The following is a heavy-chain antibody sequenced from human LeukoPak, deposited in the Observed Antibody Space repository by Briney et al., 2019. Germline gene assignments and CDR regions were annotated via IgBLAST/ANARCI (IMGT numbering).Heavy chain of an antibody. CDR2: MYNSGSI. CDR1: GGSIRSATHY. Sequence: PSETLSLTCTVSGGSIRSATHYWGWIRQSPGKGLEWIGSMYNSGSISYNPSLRSRVTITVDTSKNQFSLNFNSVTAADTALYFCARNETSGYFDIWGQGTMVTVSS. V-gene: IGHV4-39*01. J-gene: IGHJ3*02. D-gene: IGHD3-22*01. CDR3: ARNETSGYFDI.